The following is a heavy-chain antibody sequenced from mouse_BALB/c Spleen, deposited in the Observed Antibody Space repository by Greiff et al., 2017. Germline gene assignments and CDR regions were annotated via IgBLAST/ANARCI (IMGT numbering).Heavy chain of an antibody. V-gene: IGHV2-9-2*01. CDR1: GFSLTSYD. CDR3: VRDRYGNYYAMDY. CDR2: IWTGGGT. J-gene: IGHJ4*01. D-gene: IGHD2-10*02. Sequence: QVQLKESGPGLVAPSQSLSITCTVSGFSLTSYDISWIRQPPGKGLEWLGVIWTGGGTNYNSAFMSRLSISKDNSKSQVFLKMNSLQTDDTAIYYCVRDRYGNYYAMDYWGQGTSVTVSS.